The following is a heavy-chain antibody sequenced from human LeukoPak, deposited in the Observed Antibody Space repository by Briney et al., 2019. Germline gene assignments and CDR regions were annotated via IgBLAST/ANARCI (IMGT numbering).Heavy chain of an antibody. V-gene: IGHV4-34*01. D-gene: IGHD3-10*01. CDR1: GGSFSGYY. J-gene: IGHJ4*02. CDR3: ARHGGGDYYGSGSYGNGFGRFDY. Sequence: SETLSLTCAVYGGSFSGYYWSCIRQPPGKGLEWIGEINHSVSTNYNPSLKSRVTISVDTSKNQFSLKLSSVTAADTAVYYCARHGGGDYYGSGSYGNGFGRFDYWGQGTLVTVSS. CDR2: INHSVST.